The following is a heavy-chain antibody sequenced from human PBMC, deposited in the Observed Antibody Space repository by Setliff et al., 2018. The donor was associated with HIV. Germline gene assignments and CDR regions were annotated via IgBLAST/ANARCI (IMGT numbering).Heavy chain of an antibody. CDR2: IYASGST. CDR1: DDSISSGANY. J-gene: IGHJ6*02. CDR3: ARAMRGVVVTNMYYYYGMDV. Sequence: SETLSLTCSVSDDSISSGANYWSWIRQPAGQRLEWIGRIYASGSTNYNPSLKSRVSISVDMSQNQFSLKVTSVTAADTAVYYCARAMRGVVVTNMYYYYGMDVWGQGTTVTAP. V-gene: IGHV4-61*02. D-gene: IGHD2-21*02.